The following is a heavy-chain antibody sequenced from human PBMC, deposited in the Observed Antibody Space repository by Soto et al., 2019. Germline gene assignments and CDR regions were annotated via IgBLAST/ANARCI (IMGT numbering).Heavy chain of an antibody. J-gene: IGHJ4*02. CDR2: IYHSGTT. CDR1: GDSITGSY. V-gene: IGHV4-59*01. D-gene: IGHD1-26*01. CDR3: ARDMPYAAGSLAGCDY. Sequence: SETLSLTCTVSGDSITGSYWSWIRQPPGETLEWIGYIYHSGTTTYNPSLKSRVSISVDTSKNQFSLRLTSVIAADTAVYYCARDMPYAAGSLAGCDYWGQGILVTVSS.